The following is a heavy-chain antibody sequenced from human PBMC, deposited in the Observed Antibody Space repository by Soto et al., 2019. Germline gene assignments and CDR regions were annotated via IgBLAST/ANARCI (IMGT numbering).Heavy chain of an antibody. J-gene: IGHJ5*02. CDR2: SHYSGSA. CDR1: GGSISSGGYH. Sequence: SETLSLTCTVSGGSISSGGYHWGWIRQPPGKGLEWIGNSHYSGSAYYNPSLKSRVTISVDTSKNQVSLKLSSVTAADTAVYYCARTANWLDPWGQGTLVTVSS. V-gene: IGHV4-39*01. CDR3: ARTANWLDP.